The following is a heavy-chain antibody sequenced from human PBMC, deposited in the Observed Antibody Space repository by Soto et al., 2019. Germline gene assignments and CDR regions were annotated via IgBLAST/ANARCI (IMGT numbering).Heavy chain of an antibody. CDR1: GASFSGHY. Sequence: QVQLQQWGAGLLKPSETLSLTCSVYGASFSGHYWSWIRQPPGKGLEWIGEINHSGSTNYNPSLTSRFSMTLDTSKNQFSLNLTSVTAADTAVYYSARLIGYSSCWGQGTPVTVSS. J-gene: IGHJ4*02. CDR3: ARLIGYSSC. V-gene: IGHV4-34*01. CDR2: INHSGST. D-gene: IGHD6-19*01.